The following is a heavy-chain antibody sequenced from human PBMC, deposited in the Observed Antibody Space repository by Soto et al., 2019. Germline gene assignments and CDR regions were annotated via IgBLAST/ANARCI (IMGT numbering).Heavy chain of an antibody. Sequence: ETLSLTCTVSGDSVSSGSYYWSWIRQPPGKRPEWIGYIYHSGSTSYNPSLKSRVLILVDTSKNQFSLRLSSVTAADTAVYYCARDGYYYDSSGYYYFDFWGQGTPVTVSS. D-gene: IGHD3-22*01. CDR2: IYHSGST. CDR1: GDSVSSGSYY. CDR3: ARDGYYYDSSGYYYFDF. V-gene: IGHV4-61*01. J-gene: IGHJ4*02.